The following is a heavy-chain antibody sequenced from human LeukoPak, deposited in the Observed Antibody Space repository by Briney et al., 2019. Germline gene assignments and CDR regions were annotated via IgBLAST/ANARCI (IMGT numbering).Heavy chain of an antibody. CDR3: AKMKGHPLQKYYMDV. D-gene: IGHD2/OR15-2a*01. V-gene: IGHV3-23*01. CDR1: GFTFSGFA. J-gene: IGHJ6*01. Sequence: PGGSLRLSCAASGFTFSGFAMSWVRRTPGKGLEWVSGISGSGDNTLYAASVTGRFTISRDNSKNTLYLEMNSLRAEDTAIYYCAKMKGHPLQKYYMDVWGQGTTVTVSS. CDR2: ISGSGDNT.